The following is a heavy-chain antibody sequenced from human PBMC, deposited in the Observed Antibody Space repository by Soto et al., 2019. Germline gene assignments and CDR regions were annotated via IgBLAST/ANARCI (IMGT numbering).Heavy chain of an antibody. CDR2: MYYSGST. CDR3: ARAGGWLDP. V-gene: IGHV4-59*01. CDR1: GDSISGYY. J-gene: IGHJ5*02. Sequence: PSETLSLTCTVSGDSISGYYWSWIRQPPGKGLEWIGFMYYSGSTEYNPSLKSRAIISGDMSKNQFSLKLISVTAADTAVYYCARAGGWLDPWGQGIQVTVSS.